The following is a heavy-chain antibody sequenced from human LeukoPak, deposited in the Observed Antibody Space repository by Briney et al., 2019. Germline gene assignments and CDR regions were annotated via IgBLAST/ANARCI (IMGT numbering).Heavy chain of an antibody. V-gene: IGHV1-18*01. D-gene: IGHD3-10*01. J-gene: IGHJ3*02. CDR3: ARDPPTVRGVIIRYAFDI. CDR2: ISAYNGNT. CDR1: GDTFTSYG. Sequence: ASVKVSCKASGDTFTSYGISWVRQAPGQGLEWMGWISAYNGNTNYAQKLQGRVTMTTDTSTSTAYMELRSLRSDDTAVYYCARDPPTVRGVIIRYAFDIWGQGTMVTVSS.